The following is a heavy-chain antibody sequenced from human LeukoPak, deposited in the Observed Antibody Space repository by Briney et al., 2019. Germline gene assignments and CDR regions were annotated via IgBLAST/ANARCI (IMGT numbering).Heavy chain of an antibody. Sequence: GRSLRLSCTASGFTFSSYGMHWVRQAPGEGLEWVAVISYDGSNKYYADSVKGRFTISRDNSKNTLYLQMNSLRAEDTAVYYCAKDRGLRYFDWLLDYWGQGTLVTVSS. CDR2: ISYDGSNK. CDR3: AKDRGLRYFDWLLDY. J-gene: IGHJ4*02. V-gene: IGHV3-30*18. CDR1: GFTFSSYG. D-gene: IGHD3-9*01.